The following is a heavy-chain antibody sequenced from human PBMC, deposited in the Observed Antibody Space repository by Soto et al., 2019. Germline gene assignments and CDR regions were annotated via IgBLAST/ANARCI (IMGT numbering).Heavy chain of an antibody. Sequence: QVQLQESGPGLVKPSETLSLTCTVSGGSISSYYWSWIRQPPGKGLEWIGYIYYGGITDYNPSLKSRVTISVDTYKSQFSLKLSSLTAADTAVYYCARGGGVYYFDYCVQGTLVPVSS. D-gene: IGHD2-8*02. CDR1: GGSISSYY. CDR3: ARGGGVYYFDY. CDR2: IYYGGIT. J-gene: IGHJ4*02. V-gene: IGHV4-59*01.